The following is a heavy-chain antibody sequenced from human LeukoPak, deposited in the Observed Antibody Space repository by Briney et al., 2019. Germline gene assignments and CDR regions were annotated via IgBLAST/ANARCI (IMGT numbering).Heavy chain of an antibody. D-gene: IGHD3-16*01. J-gene: IGHJ6*03. Sequence: SETLSLTCTVSSGSISSSSYYWRWIRQPPGKGLEWIASMSYSGKTYYNPSLKSRVTISVDTSKNQFSLKLNSVTAADTAVYYCARHPWGPYYYYYYMDVWGKGTTVIVSS. V-gene: IGHV4-39*01. CDR2: MSYSGKT. CDR3: ARHPWGPYYYYYYMDV. CDR1: SGSISSSSYY.